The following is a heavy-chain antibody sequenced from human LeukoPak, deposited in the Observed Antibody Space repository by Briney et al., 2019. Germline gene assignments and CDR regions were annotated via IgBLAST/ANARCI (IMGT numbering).Heavy chain of an antibody. CDR2: ISYDGSNK. D-gene: IGHD4-11*01. J-gene: IGHJ6*02. V-gene: IGHV3-30-3*01. Sequence: GGSLRLSCAASGFTFSSYAMHWVRQAPGKGLEWAAVISYDGSNKYYADSVKGRFTISRDNSKNTLYLQMNSLRAEDTAVYYCARDVSSMTTVTTYYYYYYGMDVWGQGTTVTVSS. CDR3: ARDVSSMTTVTTYYYYYYGMDV. CDR1: GFTFSSYA.